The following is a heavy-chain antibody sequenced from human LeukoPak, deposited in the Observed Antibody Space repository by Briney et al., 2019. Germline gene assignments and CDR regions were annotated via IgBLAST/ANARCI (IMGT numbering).Heavy chain of an antibody. J-gene: IGHJ5*02. Sequence: SVTVSCTASGGTFSSYAISWVRQAPGQGLEWMGRIIPIFGIANYAQKFQGRVTITADKSTSTAYMELSSLRSEDTAVYYCARDLGYGSGSYFPNWFDPWGQGTLVTVSS. D-gene: IGHD3-10*01. CDR2: IIPIFGIA. V-gene: IGHV1-69*04. CDR1: GGTFSSYA. CDR3: ARDLGYGSGSYFPNWFDP.